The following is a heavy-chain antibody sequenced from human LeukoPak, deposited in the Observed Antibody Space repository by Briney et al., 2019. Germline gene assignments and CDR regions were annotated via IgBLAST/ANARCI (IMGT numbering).Heavy chain of an antibody. J-gene: IGHJ4*02. CDR2: ISGSGGST. CDR3: AKDRVTVTTGLDY. Sequence: GGSLRLSCAASGFTFSSYAMSWVRQAPGKGLEWVSAISGSGGSTYYADSVKGRFTISRANSENTLYLQMNSLRAEDTAVYYCAKDRVTVTTGLDYWGQGTLVTVSS. V-gene: IGHV3-23*01. CDR1: GFTFSSYA. D-gene: IGHD4-17*01.